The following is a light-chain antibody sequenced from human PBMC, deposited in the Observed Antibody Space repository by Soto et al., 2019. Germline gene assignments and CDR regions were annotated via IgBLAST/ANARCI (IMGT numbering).Light chain of an antibody. CDR3: QQYGGSPQT. CDR1: QRVSSGY. Sequence: EIVLTQSPGTLSLSPGERATLSCRASQRVSSGYLAWYQQKPGQAPRLLIYSASSRATGIPDRFSGGGSGTDFTLTISRLEPEDFAVYYCQQYGGSPQTFGQGTTVEIK. V-gene: IGKV3-20*01. CDR2: SAS. J-gene: IGKJ1*01.